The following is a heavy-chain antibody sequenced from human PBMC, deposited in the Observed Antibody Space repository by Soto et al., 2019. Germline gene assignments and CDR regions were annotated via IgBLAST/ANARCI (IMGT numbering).Heavy chain of an antibody. V-gene: IGHV3-48*01. D-gene: IGHD2-2*03. CDR3: ASMGVDIVVVPAAMLDAFDI. CDR1: EDPFSRDS. CDR2: ISSSSSTI. J-gene: IGHJ3*02. Sequence: AGSLGLCCSASEDPFSRDSMNWVRQDPGKGLEWVSYISSSSSTIYYADSVKGRFTISRDNAKNSLYLQMNSLRAEDTAVYYCASMGVDIVVVPAAMLDAFDIRGQGTMVTVSS.